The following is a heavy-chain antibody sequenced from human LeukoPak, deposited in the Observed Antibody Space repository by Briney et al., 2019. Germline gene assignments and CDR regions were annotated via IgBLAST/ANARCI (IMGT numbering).Heavy chain of an antibody. CDR3: ARDSSAKPLFY. CDR2: IYSGGST. D-gene: IGHD6-25*01. CDR1: GFTVSSNY. Sequence: GGSLRLSCAASGFTVSSNYMSWVRRAPGKGLEWVSVIYSGGSTYYADSVKGRFTISRDNSKNTLYLQMNSLRAEDTAVYYCARDSSAKPLFYWGQGTLVTVSS. V-gene: IGHV3-66*01. J-gene: IGHJ4*02.